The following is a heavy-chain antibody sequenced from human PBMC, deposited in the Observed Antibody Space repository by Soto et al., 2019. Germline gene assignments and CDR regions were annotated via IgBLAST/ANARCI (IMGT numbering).Heavy chain of an antibody. J-gene: IGHJ6*02. D-gene: IGHD1-26*01. CDR3: ARHRGSYFDYYYGMDV. CDR2: ISYDGSNK. V-gene: IGHV3-30-3*01. Sequence: GGSLRLSCAASGFTFSRYSMHWVRQAPGKGLEWVALISYDGSNKFYADSVKGRFTISRDNSKNTLYLQMNSLSAEGTAIYYCARHRGSYFDYYYGMDVWGQGTTVTVSS. CDR1: GFTFSRYS.